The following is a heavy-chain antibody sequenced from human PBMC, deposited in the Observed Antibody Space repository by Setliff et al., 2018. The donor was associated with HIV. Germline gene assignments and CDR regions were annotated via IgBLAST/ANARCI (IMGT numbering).Heavy chain of an antibody. CDR1: GYTFTNYD. V-gene: IGHV1-8*02. CDR2: MNPDSRNT. D-gene: IGHD3-22*01. J-gene: IGHJ6*03. CDR3: ARARTDYYDRRRRSHYYIDV. Sequence: ASVKVSCKPSGYTFTNYDINWVRQAARQGLEWMGWMNPDSRNTGYAQRFEGSVTMTWDTSISTAYMELNNVKFEDTAIYYCARARTDYYDRRRRSHYYIDVWARGATVTVSS.